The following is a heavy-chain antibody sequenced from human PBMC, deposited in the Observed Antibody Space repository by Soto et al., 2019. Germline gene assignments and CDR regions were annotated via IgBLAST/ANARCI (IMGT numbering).Heavy chain of an antibody. D-gene: IGHD4-17*01. CDR1: GFTFSSYG. CDR2: ISYDGSNK. J-gene: IGHJ1*01. V-gene: IGHV3-30*18. Sequence: GGSLRLSCAASGFTFSSYGMHWVRQAPGKGLEWVAVISYDGSNKYYADSVKGRFTISRDNSKNTLYLQMNSLRAEDTAVYYCAKATGDYVAEYFQHWGQGTLVTVSS. CDR3: AKATGDYVAEYFQH.